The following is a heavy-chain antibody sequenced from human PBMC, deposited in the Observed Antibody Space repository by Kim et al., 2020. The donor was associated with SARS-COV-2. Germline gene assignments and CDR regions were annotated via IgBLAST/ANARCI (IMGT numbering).Heavy chain of an antibody. V-gene: IGHV4-31*03. CDR2: IYYSGST. CDR3: ARVIVVVPATTFWFDP. J-gene: IGHJ5*02. CDR1: GGSISSGGYY. Sequence: SETLSLTCTVSGGSISSGGYYWSWIRQHPGKGLEWIGYIYYSGSTYYNPSLKSRVTISVDTSKNQFSLKLSSVTAADTAVYYCARVIVVVPATTFWFDPWGQGTLVTVSS. D-gene: IGHD2-2*01.